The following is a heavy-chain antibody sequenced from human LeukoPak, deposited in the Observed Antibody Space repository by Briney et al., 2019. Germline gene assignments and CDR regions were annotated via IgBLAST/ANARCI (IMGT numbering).Heavy chain of an antibody. V-gene: IGHV3-48*02. Sequence: PGGSLRLSCAASGFTFSSYAMGWVRQAPGKGLEWVSYISSGGSTIYYADSVKGRFTISRDNAKNSLYLQMNSLRDEDTAVYHCARDEAGVDVTMMVTGGIDYWGQGTLVTVSS. J-gene: IGHJ4*02. CDR2: ISSGGSTI. CDR1: GFTFSSYA. CDR3: ARDEAGVDVTMMVTGGIDY. D-gene: IGHD3-22*01.